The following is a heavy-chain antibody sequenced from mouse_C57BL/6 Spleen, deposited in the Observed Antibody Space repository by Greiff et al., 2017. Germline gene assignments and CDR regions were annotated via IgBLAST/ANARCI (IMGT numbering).Heavy chain of an antibody. CDR3: TTIYYYGSSSFAY. CDR2: IDPENGDT. V-gene: IGHV14-4*01. CDR1: GFNIKDDY. Sequence: VQLQQSGAELVRPGASVKLSCTASGFNIKDDYMHWVKQRPEQGLEWIGWIDPENGDTEYASKFQGKATITADTASNTAYLQLSSLTSEDTAVYYCTTIYYYGSSSFAYWGQGTLVTVSA. D-gene: IGHD1-1*01. J-gene: IGHJ3*01.